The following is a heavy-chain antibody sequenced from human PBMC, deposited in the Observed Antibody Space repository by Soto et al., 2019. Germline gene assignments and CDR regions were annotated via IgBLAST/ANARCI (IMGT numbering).Heavy chain of an antibody. CDR3: ATLWFGEADY. CDR1: GGSMSTSYY. Sequence: QLQLQESGPGLLKPSETLSLTCTVSGGSMSTSYYWGWIRQPPGKGLEWIGSIYYSGSPYYNPSLKSRVTISVDTSKNQFSLKLTSLTAADTSVYYCATLWFGEADYWGQGTLVTVSS. D-gene: IGHD3-10*01. J-gene: IGHJ4*02. CDR2: IYYSGSP. V-gene: IGHV4-39*01.